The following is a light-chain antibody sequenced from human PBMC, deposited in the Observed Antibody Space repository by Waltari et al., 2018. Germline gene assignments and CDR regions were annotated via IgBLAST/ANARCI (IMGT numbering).Light chain of an antibody. J-gene: IGKJ1*01. CDR1: QIVDTG. Sequence: DIQITQSPSTFSASLGDRVTITCRARQIVDTGLTVYQQKPRKAPKLLVYKTSTLQSGVPSRFSGSGSGTHFTLTISSLQPDDFATYYCQKYNTYWTFSQGTKVE. V-gene: IGKV1-5*03. CDR2: KTS. CDR3: QKYNTYWT.